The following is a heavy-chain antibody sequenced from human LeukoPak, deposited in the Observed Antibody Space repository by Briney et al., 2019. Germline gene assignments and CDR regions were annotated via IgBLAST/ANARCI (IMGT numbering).Heavy chain of an antibody. V-gene: IGHV1-18*01. CDR2: ISAYNGNT. CDR3: ARGLYDILTGYYRAFDY. Sequence: GASVKVSCKASGYTFTSYGISWVRQAPGRGLEWMGWISAYNGNTNYAQKLQGRVTMTTDTSTSTAYMELRSLRSDDTAVYYCARGLYDILTGYYRAFDYWGQGTLVTVSS. CDR1: GYTFTSYG. J-gene: IGHJ4*02. D-gene: IGHD3-9*01.